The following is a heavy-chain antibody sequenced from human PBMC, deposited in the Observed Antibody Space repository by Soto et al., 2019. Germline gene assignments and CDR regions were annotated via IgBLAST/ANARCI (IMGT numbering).Heavy chain of an antibody. CDR1: GGSISSGGYY. CDR3: ARGGCSTTSCYYFYYYYGMHV. Sequence: PSETLSLTCTVSGGSISSGGYYWSWIRQHPGKGLDWIGYIYYSGSTYYNPSLKSRVTISVDTSKNQFSLKLSSVTAADTAVYYCARGGCSTTSCYYFYYYYGMHVWGQGTTVTVSS. V-gene: IGHV4-31*03. J-gene: IGHJ6*02. D-gene: IGHD2-2*01. CDR2: IYYSGST.